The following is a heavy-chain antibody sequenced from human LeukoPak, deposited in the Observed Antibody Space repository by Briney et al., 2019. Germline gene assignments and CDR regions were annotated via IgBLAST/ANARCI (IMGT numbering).Heavy chain of an antibody. D-gene: IGHD1-7*01. Sequence: GGSLRLSCVASGFTVSSNYMSWVRQAPGKGLEWVSVIYDGGNTYYADSVKGRFTISRDNSKNTLYLQMNSLRAEDTAVYYCARVAGGNWNYEFDYWGQGTLVTVSS. V-gene: IGHV3-53*01. J-gene: IGHJ4*02. CDR2: IYDGGNT. CDR1: GFTVSSNY. CDR3: ARVAGGNWNYEFDY.